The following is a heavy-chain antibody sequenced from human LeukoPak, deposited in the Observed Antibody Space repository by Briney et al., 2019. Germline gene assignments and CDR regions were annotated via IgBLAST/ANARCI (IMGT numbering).Heavy chain of an antibody. CDR1: GFTFSSYS. CDR2: ISSSSSTI. CDR3: ARESAGYSSDY. J-gene: IGHJ4*02. D-gene: IGHD6-13*01. V-gene: IGHV3-48*01. Sequence: PGGSLRLSCAASGFTFSSYSMNWVRQAPGKGLEWVSYISSSSSTIYYADSVKGRFTISRDNAKNSLYLQMNSLRAEDTAVYYCARESAGYSSDYWGQGTLVTVSS.